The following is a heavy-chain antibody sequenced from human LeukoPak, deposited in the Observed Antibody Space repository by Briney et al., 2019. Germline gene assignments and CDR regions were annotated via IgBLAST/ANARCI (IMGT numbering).Heavy chain of an antibody. D-gene: IGHD3-22*01. Sequence: ASVKVSFKASGYTFTDYYMHWVRQAPGQGLEWMGWINPNSGGTNYAQKFQGRVTMTRDTSISTAYMELSRLRSDDTAVYYCARDGRSGYYSHFDYWGQGTLVTVSS. CDR2: INPNSGGT. J-gene: IGHJ4*02. CDR1: GYTFTDYY. CDR3: ARDGRSGYYSHFDY. V-gene: IGHV1-2*02.